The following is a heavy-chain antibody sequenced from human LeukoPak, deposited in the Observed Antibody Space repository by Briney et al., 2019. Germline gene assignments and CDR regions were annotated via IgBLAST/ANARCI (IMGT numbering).Heavy chain of an antibody. V-gene: IGHV3-48*04. D-gene: IGHD2-21*02. CDR1: GFTFSTYS. Sequence: GGSLRLSCAASGFTFSTYSMNWVRQAPGEGLEWVSYISSSGSTIYYADSVKGRFTISRDNAKNSLYLQMNSRRAEDTAVYYCARDPTYCGGDCYSHYYYYYMDVWGKGTTVTVSS. J-gene: IGHJ6*03. CDR2: ISSSGSTI. CDR3: ARDPTYCGGDCYSHYYYYYMDV.